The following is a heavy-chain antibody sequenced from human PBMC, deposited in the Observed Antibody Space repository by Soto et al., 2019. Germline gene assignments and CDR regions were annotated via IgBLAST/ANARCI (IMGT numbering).Heavy chain of an antibody. Sequence: QITLNESGPTLVKPTQTLTLTCTFSGFSLTTSGVGVGWIRQSPGKAPEWLALIYWDDDKRYSPSLKSRLTIPKDTSKNQVVLPMATLDTSVTATYSCAHRVLRPVFGLVTTTAIYFDFWGQGTPVAVSS. J-gene: IGHJ4*02. CDR1: GFSLTTSGVG. D-gene: IGHD3-3*01. V-gene: IGHV2-5*02. CDR2: IYWDDDK. CDR3: AHRVLRPVFGLVTTTAIYFDF.